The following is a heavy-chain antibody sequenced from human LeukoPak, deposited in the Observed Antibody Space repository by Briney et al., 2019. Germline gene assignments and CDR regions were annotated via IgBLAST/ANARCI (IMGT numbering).Heavy chain of an antibody. J-gene: IGHJ4*02. V-gene: IGHV3-9*01. CDR1: GFTFDDYA. CDR3: AKDSGDSVAGTVNLDY. CDR2: ISWNSGSI. D-gene: IGHD6-19*01. Sequence: GRSLRLSCAASGFTFDDYAMHWVRQAPGKGLEWVSGISWNSGSIGYADSVKGRFTISRDNAKNSLYLQMNSLRAEDTALYYCAKDSGDSVAGTVNLDYWGQGTLVTVSS.